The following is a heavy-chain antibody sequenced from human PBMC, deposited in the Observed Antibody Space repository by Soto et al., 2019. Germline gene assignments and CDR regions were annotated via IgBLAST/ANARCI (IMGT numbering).Heavy chain of an antibody. J-gene: IGHJ6*02. CDR2: ISYDGSNK. CDR3: XXXXXXXNXGXXGSYYYGMDV. V-gene: IGHV3-30*03. D-gene: IGHD5-18*01. Sequence: QVQLVESGGGVVQPGRSLRLSCAASRFTFSSYGMHWVRQAPGKXLEXXAVISYDGSNKYYADSVKGRFTISRDNSKXXXXLXXXXXXXXXXXXXXXXXXXXXXNXGXXGSYYYGMDVWGQGTTVTVSS. CDR1: RFTFSSYG.